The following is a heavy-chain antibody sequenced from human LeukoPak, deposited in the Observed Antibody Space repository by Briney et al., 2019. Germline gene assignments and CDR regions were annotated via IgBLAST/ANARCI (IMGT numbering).Heavy chain of an antibody. Sequence: GGSLRLSCAASGFTFSSYSMNWVRQAPGKGLEWVSSISSSSSYIYYADPVKGRFTISRDNAKNSLYLQMNSLRAEDTAVYYCAREPTVAGGDYYYYYGMDVWGQGTTVTVSS. CDR1: GFTFSSYS. V-gene: IGHV3-21*01. CDR2: ISSSSSYI. J-gene: IGHJ6*02. CDR3: AREPTVAGGDYYYYYGMDV. D-gene: IGHD6-13*01.